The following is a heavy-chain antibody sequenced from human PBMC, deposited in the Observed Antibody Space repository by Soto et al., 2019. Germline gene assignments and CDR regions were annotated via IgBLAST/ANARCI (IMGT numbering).Heavy chain of an antibody. D-gene: IGHD3-10*01. Sequence: QVQLQQWGAGLLKPSETLSLTCAVYGGSFSGYYWSWIRQPPGKGLEWIGEINHSGSTNYNPSLKSRVTISVDTSKNQFSLKLSSVTAADTAVHYCARGTVMYYYGSGSYPKYFDYWGQGTLVTVSS. V-gene: IGHV4-34*01. J-gene: IGHJ4*02. CDR3: ARGTVMYYYGSGSYPKYFDY. CDR1: GGSFSGYY. CDR2: INHSGST.